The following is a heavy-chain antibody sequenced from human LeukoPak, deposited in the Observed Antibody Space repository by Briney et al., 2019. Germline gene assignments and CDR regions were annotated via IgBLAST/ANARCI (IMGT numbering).Heavy chain of an antibody. CDR2: ISAGGRT. CDR3: TRGGHDYGGSFDT. D-gene: IGHD4-23*01. J-gene: IGHJ5*02. Sequence: SQTLSLTCAISGASIASGSYHWDWIRQPAGSRPEYMGRISAGGRTNYNPSLKSRPTISMDTSKNHVSLRLSSVTAADTALYFCTRGGHDYGGSFDTWGPGILVTVSS. CDR1: GASIASGSYH. V-gene: IGHV4-61*02.